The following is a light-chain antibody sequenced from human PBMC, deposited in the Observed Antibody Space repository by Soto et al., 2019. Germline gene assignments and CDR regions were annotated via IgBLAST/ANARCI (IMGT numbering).Light chain of an antibody. J-gene: IGKJ1*01. Sequence: DVVLTQSPDSLAVSLGERATINCKSSQSLLYSSNNKNYLAWYQRKPGQPPKLLIYWASTRESGVPDRFSGSGSGTYYTLTLSSLQADDVAVDYCQQYLSIPRTFGQGTKVEIK. CDR1: QSLLYSSNNKNY. CDR3: QQYLSIPRT. V-gene: IGKV4-1*01. CDR2: WAS.